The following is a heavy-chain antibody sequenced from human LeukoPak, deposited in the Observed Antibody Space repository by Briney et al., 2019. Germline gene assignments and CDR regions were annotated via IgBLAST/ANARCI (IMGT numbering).Heavy chain of an antibody. J-gene: IGHJ4*02. D-gene: IGHD3-22*01. V-gene: IGHV3-15*01. Sequence: AGGSLRLSCAASGFTFSNAWMSWVRQAPGKGLEWVGRIKSKTDGGTTDYAAPVKGRFTISRDDSKNTLYLQMNSLKTEDTAVYYCTTGSLVVVPGVDYWGQGTLVTVS. CDR1: GFTFSNAW. CDR2: IKSKTDGGTT. CDR3: TTGSLVVVPGVDY.